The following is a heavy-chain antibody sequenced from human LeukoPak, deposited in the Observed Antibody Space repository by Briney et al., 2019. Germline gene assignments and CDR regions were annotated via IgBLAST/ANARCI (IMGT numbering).Heavy chain of an antibody. D-gene: IGHD3-9*01. V-gene: IGHV1-69*05. CDR3: ARSHTVNYDILTGLEMYYFDY. J-gene: IGHJ4*02. Sequence: ASVKVSCKASGGTFNSYAISWVRQAPGQGLEWMGGIIPIFGTANHAQKLQGRVTMTTDTSTSTAYMELRSLRSDDTAVYYCARSHTVNYDILTGLEMYYFDYWGQGTLVTVSS. CDR1: GGTFNSYA. CDR2: IIPIFGTA.